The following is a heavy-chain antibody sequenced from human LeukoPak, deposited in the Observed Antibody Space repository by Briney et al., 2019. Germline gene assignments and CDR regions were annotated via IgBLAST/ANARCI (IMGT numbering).Heavy chain of an antibody. V-gene: IGHV3-30*04. Sequence: SCKASGGTFSSYAMHWVRQAPGKGLEWVAVISYDGSNKYYADSVKGRFTISRDNSKNTLYLQMNSLRAEDTAVYYCARESGSSGWYHYFDYWGQGTLVTVSS. CDR2: ISYDGSNK. CDR3: ARESGSSGWYHYFDY. J-gene: IGHJ4*02. CDR1: GGTFSSYA. D-gene: IGHD6-19*01.